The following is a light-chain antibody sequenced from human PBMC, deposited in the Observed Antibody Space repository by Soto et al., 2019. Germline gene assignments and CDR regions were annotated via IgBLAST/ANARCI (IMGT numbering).Light chain of an antibody. J-gene: IGKJ5*01. CDR2: DAS. V-gene: IGKV1-5*01. CDR3: QQYNSFPIT. CDR1: QSISSW. Sequence: DLQMTHSPSTLSASVGDRVTITCRASQSISSWLAWYQQKPGRAPKVLISDASSLESGVPSRFSGSGSGTEFTLTVSSLQPDDFATYYCQQYNSFPITFGQGTRLEIK.